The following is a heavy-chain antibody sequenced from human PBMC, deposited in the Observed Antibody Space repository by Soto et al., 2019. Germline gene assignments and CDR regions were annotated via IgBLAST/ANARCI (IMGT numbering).Heavy chain of an antibody. D-gene: IGHD5-18*01. Sequence: QVQLVQSGAEVKKPGSSVKVSCKASGGTFSSYAISWVRQAPGQGLEWMGGIIPIFGTANYAQKFQGRVTVTADESTSTAYMELSSLRSEDTAVYYCARGRYSYGPRGGYYGMDVWGQGTTVTVSS. V-gene: IGHV1-69*01. CDR3: ARGRYSYGPRGGYYGMDV. CDR1: GGTFSSYA. J-gene: IGHJ6*02. CDR2: IIPIFGTA.